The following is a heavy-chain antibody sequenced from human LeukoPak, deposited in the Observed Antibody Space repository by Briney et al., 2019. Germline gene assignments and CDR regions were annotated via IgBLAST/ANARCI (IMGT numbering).Heavy chain of an antibody. J-gene: IGHJ4*02. CDR2: ISSSSSYI. V-gene: IGHV3-21*01. Sequence: PGGSLRLSCAASGFTFSSYSMNWVRQAPGKGLEWVSSISSSSSYIYYADSVKGRFTISRDNAKNSMYLQMNSLRAEDTAVYYCAREGKDYGDYYFDYWGQGTLVTVSS. CDR3: AREGKDYGDYYFDY. CDR1: GFTFSSYS. D-gene: IGHD4-17*01.